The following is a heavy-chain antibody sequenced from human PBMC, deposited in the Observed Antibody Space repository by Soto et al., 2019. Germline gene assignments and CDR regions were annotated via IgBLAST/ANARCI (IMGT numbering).Heavy chain of an antibody. V-gene: IGHV3-23*01. CDR2: ISGSGGST. CDR3: AKARGSSTPAPGSY. J-gene: IGHJ4*02. Sequence: GGSLRLSWAAAGFTCSSYGMSWVRQAPGKGLEWVSAISGSGGSTYYADSVKGRFTISRDNSKNTLYLQMNSLRAEDTAVYYCAKARGSSTPAPGSYWGQGTLVTVSS. CDR1: GFTCSSYG. D-gene: IGHD2-2*01.